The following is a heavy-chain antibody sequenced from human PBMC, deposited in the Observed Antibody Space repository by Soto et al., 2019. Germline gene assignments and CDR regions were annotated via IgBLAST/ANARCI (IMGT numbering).Heavy chain of an antibody. CDR1: GGSISSYY. V-gene: IGHV4-59*01. CDR3: ARAKSDHAFDI. D-gene: IGHD2-21*01. CDR2: IYYSGST. J-gene: IGHJ3*02. Sequence: SETLSLTCTVSGGSISSYYWSWIRQPPGKGLEWIGYIYYSGSTNYNPSLKSRVTISVDTSKNQFSLKLSSVTAADTAVYYCARAKSDHAFDIWGQGTMVTVSS.